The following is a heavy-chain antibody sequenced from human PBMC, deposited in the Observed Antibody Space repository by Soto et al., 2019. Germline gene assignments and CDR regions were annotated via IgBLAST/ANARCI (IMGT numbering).Heavy chain of an antibody. D-gene: IGHD1-26*01. Sequence: QVQLVASGGGVVQPGRSLRLSCAASGFTFSSYVMHWVRQTPGRGLEWVAFISHDGNNKYYADSVKGRFTISRDNSENTLYLQMDSLRAEDTAVYYCARDDEGGSDCDLGYWGQGTLVTVSS. CDR1: GFTFSSYV. CDR2: ISHDGNNK. CDR3: ARDDEGGSDCDLGY. V-gene: IGHV3-30-3*01. J-gene: IGHJ4*02.